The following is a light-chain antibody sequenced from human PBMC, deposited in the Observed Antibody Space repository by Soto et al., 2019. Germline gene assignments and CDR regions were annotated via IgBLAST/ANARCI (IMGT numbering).Light chain of an antibody. CDR2: GAS. Sequence: IVLTQSPGTLSLSPGERATLSCRASQSISATHLAWYQQRPGQAPRLLLYGASSRATGIPDRFSGSGSGTDFTLTISRGEPEDFAVFYCQHYGSSPLTFGGGTKVGIK. J-gene: IGKJ4*01. CDR3: QHYGSSPLT. V-gene: IGKV3-20*01. CDR1: QSISATH.